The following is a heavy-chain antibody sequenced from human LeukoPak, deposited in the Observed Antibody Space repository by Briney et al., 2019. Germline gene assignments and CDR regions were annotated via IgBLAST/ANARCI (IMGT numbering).Heavy chain of an antibody. D-gene: IGHD4-17*01. CDR1: GYTFTGYY. CDR2: INPNSGGT. J-gene: IGHJ3*02. Sequence: ASVKVSCKASGYTFTGYYTHWVRQAPGQGLEWMGWINPNSGGTNYAQKFQGRVTMTRDTSISTAYMELRSLRSDDTAVYYCARDQDYGDSDAFDIWGQGTMVTVSS. CDR3: ARDQDYGDSDAFDI. V-gene: IGHV1-2*02.